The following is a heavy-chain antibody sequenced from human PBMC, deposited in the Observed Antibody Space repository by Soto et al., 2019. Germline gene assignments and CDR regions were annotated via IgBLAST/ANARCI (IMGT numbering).Heavy chain of an antibody. V-gene: IGHV3-23*01. D-gene: IGHD5-18*01. CDR3: ATDGGYCYGYSARYYYCMDV. Sequence: EVQLLESGGGLVQPGGSLRLSCAASGFTFSSYAMSWVRQAPGKGLEWVSAISGSGGSTYYADSVKGRFTISRDNSKNTXYXXMNSLRAEDTAVCYCATDGGYCYGYSARYYYCMDVWGQGSTVSVSS. CDR2: ISGSGGST. CDR1: GFTFSSYA. J-gene: IGHJ6*02.